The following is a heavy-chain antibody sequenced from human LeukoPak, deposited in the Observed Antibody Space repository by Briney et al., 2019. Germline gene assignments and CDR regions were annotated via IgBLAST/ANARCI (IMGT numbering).Heavy chain of an antibody. CDR3: ARDRLVPPFDI. V-gene: IGHV1-69*04. CDR1: GGTFSSYA. J-gene: IGHJ3*02. Sequence: ASVKVSCKASGGTFSSYAISWVRQAPGQGIEWMGRIIPILGIANYAQKFQGRATITADKSTSTAYMELSSLRSEDTAVYYCARDRLVPPFDIWGQGTMVTVSS. CDR2: IIPILGIA. D-gene: IGHD6-19*01.